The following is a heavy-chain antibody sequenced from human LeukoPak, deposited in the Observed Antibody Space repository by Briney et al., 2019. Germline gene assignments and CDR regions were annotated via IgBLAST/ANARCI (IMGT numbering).Heavy chain of an antibody. Sequence: GRSLRLSCAASGLTLDDYSIHWVRQAPGKGLEWVSGLTWNSVIISCANSMRCRFTIYRDNAKTSVYLQMHILRPEDMALYYGAKDVSLGYSSGGSCSAHFDYWGRGNLVTVSS. D-gene: IGHD2-15*01. CDR3: AKDVSLGYSSGGSCSAHFDY. V-gene: IGHV3-9*03. J-gene: IGHJ4*02. CDR1: GLTLDDYS. CDR2: LTWNSVII.